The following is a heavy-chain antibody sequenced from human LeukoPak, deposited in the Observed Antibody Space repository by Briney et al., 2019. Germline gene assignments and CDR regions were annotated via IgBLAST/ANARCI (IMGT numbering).Heavy chain of an antibody. Sequence: SETLSLTCAVSGGSINSVGYSWTWIRRPPGKSRERIGYIYHSGSTYYNPSLKSRVTISVDRSKKQFSLKLSSVTAADTAVYYCARGDGYNYRAFDIWGQGTMVTVSS. V-gene: IGHV4-30-2*01. CDR3: ARGDGYNYRAFDI. CDR1: GGSINSVGYS. CDR2: IYHSGST. D-gene: IGHD5-24*01. J-gene: IGHJ3*02.